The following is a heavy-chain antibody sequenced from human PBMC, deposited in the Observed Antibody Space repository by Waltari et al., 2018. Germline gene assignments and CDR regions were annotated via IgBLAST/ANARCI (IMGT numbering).Heavy chain of an antibody. V-gene: IGHV4-59*11. CDR1: GGSISSHY. J-gene: IGHJ3*02. CDR2: IYYSGST. D-gene: IGHD6-13*01. Sequence: QVQLQESGPGLVKPSETLSLTCTVPGGSISSHYWSWIRQPPGKGLEWIGYIYYSGSTNYNPSLKSRVTISVDTSKNQFSLKLSSVTAADTAVYYCARESRDSSSWWYAFDIWGQGTMVTVSS. CDR3: ARESRDSSSWWYAFDI.